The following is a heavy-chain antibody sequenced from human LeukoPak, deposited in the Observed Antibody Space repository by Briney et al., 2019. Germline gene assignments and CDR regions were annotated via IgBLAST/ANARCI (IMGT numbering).Heavy chain of an antibody. D-gene: IGHD2-15*01. CDR3: AREGAVVEFVSILD. CDR1: GYSISSGYY. V-gene: IGHV4-38-2*02. Sequence: SETLSLTCTVSGYSISSGYYWGWIRPSPGKGLEHIGHILHTGSTYYNPSLKSRVTISVDTSKNQFSLKLTSVTAADTAVYYCAREGAVVEFVSILDWGQGALVTVSS. CDR2: ILHTGST. J-gene: IGHJ1*01.